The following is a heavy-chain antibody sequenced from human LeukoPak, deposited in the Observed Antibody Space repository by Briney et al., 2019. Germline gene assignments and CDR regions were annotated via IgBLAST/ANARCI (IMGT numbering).Heavy chain of an antibody. CDR3: ARQGLIVMAGEGDFDY. CDR2: IYYSGNT. J-gene: IGHJ4*02. Sequence: SETLSLTCTVSGGSIRSSDYYWAWIRQPPGRSLEWIGSIYYSGNTHYNPSLKSRVTISVDTSKNQFSLKLSSVTAADTAVYYCARQGLIVMAGEGDFDYWGRGTLVTVSS. D-gene: IGHD5-24*01. V-gene: IGHV4-39*01. CDR1: GGSIRSSDYY.